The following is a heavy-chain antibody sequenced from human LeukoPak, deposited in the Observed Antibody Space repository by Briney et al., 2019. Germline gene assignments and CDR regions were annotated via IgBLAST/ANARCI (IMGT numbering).Heavy chain of an antibody. CDR2: IIPIFGTA. J-gene: IGHJ3*02. V-gene: IGHV1-69*06. CDR1: GGTFSSYA. Sequence: GASAKVSCKASGGTFSSYAISWVRQAPGQGLEWMGGIIPIFGTANYAQKFQGRVTITADKSTSTAYMELSSLRSEDTAVYYCARSAGLSEAAFDIWGQGTMVTVSS. CDR3: ARSAGLSEAAFDI.